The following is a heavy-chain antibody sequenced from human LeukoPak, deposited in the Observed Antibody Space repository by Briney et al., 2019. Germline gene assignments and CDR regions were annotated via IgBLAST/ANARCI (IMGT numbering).Heavy chain of an antibody. J-gene: IGHJ4*02. Sequence: GGSLRLSCAASGFTVSSNYMNWVRQAPGKGLEWVSGIYVDGSTYYADSVKGRFTISRDNSRNTLYLQMNSLRAEDTAVYYCAKSSNFWSGYSDSWGQGTLVSVSS. CDR3: AKSSNFWSGYSDS. D-gene: IGHD3-3*01. CDR1: GFTVSSNY. V-gene: IGHV3-53*01. CDR2: IYVDGST.